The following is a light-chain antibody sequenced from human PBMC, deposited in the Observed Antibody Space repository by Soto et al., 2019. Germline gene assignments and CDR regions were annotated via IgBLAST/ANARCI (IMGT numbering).Light chain of an antibody. CDR3: QQSYSNSPLT. CDR2: AAS. V-gene: IGKV1-39*01. J-gene: IGKJ4*01. CDR1: QSISSY. Sequence: DIQMTQSPSSLSASVGDRVTITCRASQSISSYLNWYQQKPGKAPKLLIYAASSLQSGVPSRFSGSGSGPDFTLTISSLQPEDFATYYCQQSYSNSPLTFGGGTRVEIK.